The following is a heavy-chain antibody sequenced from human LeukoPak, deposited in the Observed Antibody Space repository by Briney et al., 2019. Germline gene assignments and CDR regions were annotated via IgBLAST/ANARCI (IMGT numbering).Heavy chain of an antibody. CDR1: GVSISSTIYH. CDR2: IYYTGGT. CDR3: ARLSVGATDY. D-gene: IGHD1-26*01. V-gene: IGHV4-39*01. J-gene: IGHJ4*02. Sequence: SETLSLTCTFSGVSISSTIYHWGWIRQPPGKGLEWIGNIYYTGGTYYNPSLKSRVTISVDTSKNQFSLKLSSVTAADTAVYYCARLSVGATDYWGQGTLVPVSS.